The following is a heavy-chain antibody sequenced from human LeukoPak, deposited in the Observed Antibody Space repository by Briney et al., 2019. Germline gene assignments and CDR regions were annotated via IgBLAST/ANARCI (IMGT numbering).Heavy chain of an antibody. CDR3: ARGQCSSSSCYLYYYYMDV. D-gene: IGHD2-2*01. CDR2: MNPNSGNT. CDR1: GYTFTSYD. V-gene: IGHV1-8*01. Sequence: ASVKVSCKAPGYTFTSYDINWVRQAAGQGLEWMGWMNPNSGNTGYAQKFQGRVTMTRNTSISTAYMELSSLTSEDTAVYYCARGQCSSSSCYLYYYYMDVWGKGTTVTVSS. J-gene: IGHJ6*03.